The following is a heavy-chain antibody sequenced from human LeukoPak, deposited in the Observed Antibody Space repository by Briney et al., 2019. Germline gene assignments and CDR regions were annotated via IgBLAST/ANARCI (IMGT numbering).Heavy chain of an antibody. D-gene: IGHD1-20*01. J-gene: IGHJ4*02. Sequence: SETLSLTCTVSGGSIRSYYWTWIRQPPGKGLEWIGYMDYSGSTNYNPSLKSRVTISVDTSKSQFSLKLSSVTAADTAVYYCARHRLTGYFDYWGQGTLVTVSS. CDR2: MDYSGST. V-gene: IGHV4-59*08. CDR3: ARHRLTGYFDY. CDR1: GGSIRSYY.